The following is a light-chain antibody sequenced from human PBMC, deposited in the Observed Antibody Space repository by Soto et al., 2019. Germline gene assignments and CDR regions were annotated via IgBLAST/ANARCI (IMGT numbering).Light chain of an antibody. CDR3: SSYTSSSTLVV. Sequence: QSVLTQPPSASGTPGQRVTISCSGSSSNIGTNYVYWYQQHPGKAPKLMIYEVSNRPSGVSNRFSGSKSGNTASLTISGLQAEDEADYYCSSYTSSSTLVVFGGGTQLTVL. J-gene: IGLJ2*01. V-gene: IGLV2-14*01. CDR2: EVS. CDR1: SSNIGTNY.